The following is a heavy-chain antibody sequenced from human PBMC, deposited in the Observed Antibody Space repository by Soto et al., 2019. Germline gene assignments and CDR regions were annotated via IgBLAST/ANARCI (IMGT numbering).Heavy chain of an antibody. CDR3: ARGPNSDC. D-gene: IGHD2-21*01. CDR2: IYSGGNP. V-gene: IGHV3-53*01. Sequence: EERLVQSGGGFVQPGGSLRLSCAASGFSVGGNYMSWVRQAPGKGLELVSLIYSGGNPFYADSMKGRFTLSRDNSNNMLYLQMDSLRAEDTAVYYCARGPNSDCWGQGTLVIVSS. J-gene: IGHJ4*02. CDR1: GFSVGGNY.